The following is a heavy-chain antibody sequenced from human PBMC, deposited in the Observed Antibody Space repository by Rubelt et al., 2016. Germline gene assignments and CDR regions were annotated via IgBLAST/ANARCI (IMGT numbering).Heavy chain of an antibody. Sequence: QVQLVQSGAEVKKPGASVKVSCKASGYTFTSYYMHWVRQAPGQGLEWMGIINPSGGSTSYAQKFQGSVTMTRDTSTSTVYMELSSLRSEDTAVYYCAREQETTVTIEGVLGYWGQGTLVTVSS. D-gene: IGHD4-17*01. CDR2: INPSGGST. V-gene: IGHV1-46*01. J-gene: IGHJ4*02. CDR3: AREQETTVTIEGVLGY. CDR1: GYTFTSYY.